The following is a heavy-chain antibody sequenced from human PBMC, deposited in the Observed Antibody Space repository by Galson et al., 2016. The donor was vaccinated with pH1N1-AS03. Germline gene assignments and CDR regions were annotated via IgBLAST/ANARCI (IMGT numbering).Heavy chain of an antibody. CDR3: ARHLRQGRGVFEI. Sequence: SLRLSCAASGFTFSDYYMSWIRQTPGKGLEWVSYISGSGATIYYADSVKGRFSISRDSAKNSLFLQMNSLRVEDTAVYYCARHLRQGRGVFEIWGQGITVTVSS. V-gene: IGHV3-11*01. CDR2: ISGSGATI. J-gene: IGHJ3*02. D-gene: IGHD2-8*01. CDR1: GFTFSDYY.